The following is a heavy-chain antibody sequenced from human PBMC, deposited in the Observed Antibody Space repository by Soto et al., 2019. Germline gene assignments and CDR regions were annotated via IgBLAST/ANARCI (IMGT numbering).Heavy chain of an antibody. V-gene: IGHV4-59*01. J-gene: IGHJ4*02. D-gene: IGHD6-13*01. CDR1: GGSISSYY. Sequence: PPETLSLTCTVSGGSISSYYWSRIRQPPGKGLEWIGYIYYSGSTNYNPSLKSRVTISVDTSKNQFSLKLSSVTAADTAVYYCARSPIAAAGIFDYWGQGTLVTVSS. CDR2: IYYSGST. CDR3: ARSPIAAAGIFDY.